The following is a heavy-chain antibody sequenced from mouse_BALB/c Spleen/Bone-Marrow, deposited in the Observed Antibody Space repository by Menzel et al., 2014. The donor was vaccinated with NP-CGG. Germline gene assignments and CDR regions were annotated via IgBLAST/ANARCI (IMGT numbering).Heavy chain of an antibody. CDR2: ISSGGSYT. D-gene: IGHD2-4*01. Sequence: EVKLMESGGGLVKPGGSLKLSCAASGFTFSSYTMSWVRQTPEKRLEWVETISSGGSYTYYPDSVKGRFTISRDNAKNTLYLQMSSLKSEDTAMYYCTSMITRGYYFDYWGQGTTLTVSS. CDR3: TSMITRGYYFDY. J-gene: IGHJ2*01. CDR1: GFTFSSYT. V-gene: IGHV5-6-4*01.